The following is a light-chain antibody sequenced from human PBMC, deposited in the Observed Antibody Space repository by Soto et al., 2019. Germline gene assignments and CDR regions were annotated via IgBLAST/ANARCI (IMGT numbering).Light chain of an antibody. Sequence: EIVMTQSPAHLSVSAGERATLSCRASQSVRSNLAWYQQKPGQAPRLLIYDASQRATGIPARFRGSGSGTDFALSISSLEPEDFAVYYCQQRTDRPPWTFGQGTKVDIK. V-gene: IGKV3-11*01. CDR1: QSVRSN. CDR3: QQRTDRPPWT. CDR2: DAS. J-gene: IGKJ1*01.